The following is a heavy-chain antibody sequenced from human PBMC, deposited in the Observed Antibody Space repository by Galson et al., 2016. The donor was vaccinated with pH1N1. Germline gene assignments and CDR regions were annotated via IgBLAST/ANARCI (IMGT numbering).Heavy chain of an antibody. CDR2: IIPIFGTT. V-gene: IGHV1-69*05. J-gene: IGHJ5*02. D-gene: IGHD6-13*01. CDR1: EGTFTSST. Sequence: SVKVSCKVSEGTFTSSTITWVRHAPGQGLEWVGDIIPIFGTTTYALKFQGRVTMTRNTSTTTAYMELNGLRFEDTAIYYWARGLAQPGRGTSWFWFDPWGQGTLVTVSS. CDR3: ARGLAQPGRGTSWFWFDP.